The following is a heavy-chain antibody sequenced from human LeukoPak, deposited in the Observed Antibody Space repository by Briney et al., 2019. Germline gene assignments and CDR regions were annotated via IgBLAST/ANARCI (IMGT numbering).Heavy chain of an antibody. J-gene: IGHJ4*01. CDR2: LSGSGITT. Sequence: GESLRLSCAASGFTFSNSAMSWVRQAPGKGLEWVSTLSGSGITTYYADSVTGRFTISRDNSKNTLYLQMNSLRAEDTAVYYCAKGIYSSGWSYFDYWGHGTLVTVSS. CDR3: AKGIYSSGWSYFDY. V-gene: IGHV3-23*01. CDR1: GFTFSNSA. D-gene: IGHD6-19*01.